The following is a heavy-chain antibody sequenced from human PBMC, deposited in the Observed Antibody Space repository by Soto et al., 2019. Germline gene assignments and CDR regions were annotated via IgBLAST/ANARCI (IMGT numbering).Heavy chain of an antibody. CDR1: GGTFSSYT. CDR2: IIPILGIA. V-gene: IGHV1-69*02. CDR3: SRGYLGTDY. J-gene: IGHJ4*02. D-gene: IGHD5-12*01. Sequence: QVQLVQSGAEVKKPGSSVKVSCKASGGTFSSYTISWVRQAPGQGLEWMGRIIPILGIANYAQKFQGRVTITANKSTSTAYMELSSLRSEDTAVYYCSRGYLGTDYWGQGTLVNVSS.